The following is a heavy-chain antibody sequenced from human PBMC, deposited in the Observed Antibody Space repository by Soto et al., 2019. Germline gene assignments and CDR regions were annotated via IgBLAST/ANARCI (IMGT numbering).Heavy chain of an antibody. CDR1: GGSISSYY. CDR3: ARARYYDWCFAL. CDR2: IYYSGST. J-gene: IGHJ4*02. D-gene: IGHD3-9*01. Sequence: PSETLSLTCTVSGGSISSYYWSWIRQPPGKGLEWIGYIYYSGSTNYNPSLKSRVTISVDTSKNQFSLKLSSVTAADTAVYFCARARYYDWCFALWGLGTPVTVSS. V-gene: IGHV4-59*01.